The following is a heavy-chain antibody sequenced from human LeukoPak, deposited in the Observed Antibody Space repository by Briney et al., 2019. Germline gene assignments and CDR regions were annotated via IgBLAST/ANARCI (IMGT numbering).Heavy chain of an antibody. CDR1: GFTFSSYG. CDR3: AKLLSNSGRFLY. CDR2: IRYDGSNK. D-gene: IGHD4-23*01. V-gene: IGHV3-30*02. Sequence: GGSLRLSCAASGFTFSSYGMHWVRQAPGKGLEWVVFIRYDGSNKYYADSVKGRFTISRDNSKNTLYLQMNSLRAEDTAVYYCAKLLSNSGRFLYWGQGTLVTVSS. J-gene: IGHJ4*02.